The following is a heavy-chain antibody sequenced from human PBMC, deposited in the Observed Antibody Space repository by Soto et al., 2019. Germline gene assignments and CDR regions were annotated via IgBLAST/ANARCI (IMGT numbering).Heavy chain of an antibody. V-gene: IGHV1-18*01. J-gene: IGHJ6*02. Sequence: ASLKVSCKAAGYAFSWYGISWVRQAHGKGLGWMGWSSADNGNTNYAQKLQGRVTMTTDTSTSTAYMELRSLRSDDTAVYYCAIPDCSGGSCYPKGDYYYGMDVWGQGTTVTVSS. CDR1: GYAFSWYG. CDR3: AIPDCSGGSCYPKGDYYYGMDV. D-gene: IGHD2-15*01. CDR2: SSADNGNT.